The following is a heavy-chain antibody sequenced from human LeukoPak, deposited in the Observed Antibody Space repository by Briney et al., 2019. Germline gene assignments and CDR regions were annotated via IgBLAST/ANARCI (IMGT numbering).Heavy chain of an antibody. CDR2: INPNSGGT. Sequence: GASVKVSCKASGNTFSGYYIHWVRQAPGQGLEWMGWINPNSGGTNYAQKFQGRVTMTRDTSISTAYMELSRLRSDDTAVYYCARWMATVTTPDYWGQGTLVTVSS. CDR3: ARWMATVTTPDY. D-gene: IGHD4-11*01. J-gene: IGHJ4*02. V-gene: IGHV1-2*02. CDR1: GNTFSGYY.